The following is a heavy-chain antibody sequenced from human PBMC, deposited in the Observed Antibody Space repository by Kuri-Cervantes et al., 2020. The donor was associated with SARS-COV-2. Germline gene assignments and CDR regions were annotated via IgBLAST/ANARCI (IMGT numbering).Heavy chain of an antibody. D-gene: IGHD3-3*01. J-gene: IGHJ5*02. CDR1: GYTFTSYG. V-gene: IGHV1-18*01. Sequence: ASVKVSCKAPGYTFTSYGISWVRQAPGQGLEWMGWISAYNGNTNYAQKLQGRVTMTTDTSTTTAYMELRSLRSDDTAVYYCARAKMGFLEWDNWFDPWGQGTLVTVSS. CDR3: ARAKMGFLEWDNWFDP. CDR2: ISAYNGNT.